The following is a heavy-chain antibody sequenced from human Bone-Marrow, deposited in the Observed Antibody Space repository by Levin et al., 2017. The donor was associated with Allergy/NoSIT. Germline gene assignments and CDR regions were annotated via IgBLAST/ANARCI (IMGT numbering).Heavy chain of an antibody. CDR3: ARDAEVATVWSVYYGMGV. CDR1: GFTFSDYA. D-gene: IGHD5-12*01. Sequence: GGSLRLSCAASGFTFSDYALYWVRQAPGKGLEWVAVISYDGMNKYYADSVKGRFTVSRDNSKNTLYLVMKSLRGDDTAVYYCARDAEVATVWSVYYGMGVWGQGTTVTVSS. V-gene: IGHV3-30*04. CDR2: ISYDGMNK. J-gene: IGHJ6*02.